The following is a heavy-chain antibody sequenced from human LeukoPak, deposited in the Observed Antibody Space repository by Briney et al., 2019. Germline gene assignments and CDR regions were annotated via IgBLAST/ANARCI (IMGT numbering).Heavy chain of an antibody. CDR2: INHSGST. CDR1: GGSFSGYY. CDR3: ARGTLSSGLDY. Sequence: PSETLSLTCAVYGGSFSGYYWSWIRQPPGKGLEWIGEINHSGSTNYNPSLKSRVTISVDTSKNQFSLKLSSVTAADTAVYYCARGTLSSGLDYWGQEPWSPSPQ. V-gene: IGHV4-34*01. J-gene: IGHJ4*01. D-gene: IGHD3-10*01.